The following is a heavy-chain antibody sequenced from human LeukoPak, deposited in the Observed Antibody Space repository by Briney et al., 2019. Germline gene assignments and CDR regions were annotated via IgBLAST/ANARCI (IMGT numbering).Heavy chain of an antibody. CDR2: ISYDGSNK. CDR1: GFTFSSYG. J-gene: IGHJ4*02. V-gene: IGHV3-30*03. CDR3: VVGATHDY. D-gene: IGHD1-26*01. Sequence: GGSLRLSCAASGFTFSSYGMHWVRQAPGKGLEWVAVISYDGSNKYYADSVKGRFTISRDNSKNTLYLQMNSLRAEDTAVYYCVVGATHDYWGQGTLVTVSS.